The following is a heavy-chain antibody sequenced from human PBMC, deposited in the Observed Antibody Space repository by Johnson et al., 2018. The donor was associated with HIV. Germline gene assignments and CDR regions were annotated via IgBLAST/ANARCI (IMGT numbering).Heavy chain of an antibody. J-gene: IGHJ3*02. CDR3: ARVSDDYGGNPAGFDI. CDR2: ISWNSGSI. Sequence: VQLVESGGGLVQPGRSLRLSCAASGFTFDDYAMHLVRQAPGKGLEWVSGISWNSGSIGYADSVKGRFTISRDNSKNSLYLQMNSLRAEDTALYYCARVSDDYGGNPAGFDIWGQGTMVTVSS. CDR1: GFTFDDYA. D-gene: IGHD4-23*01. V-gene: IGHV3-9*01.